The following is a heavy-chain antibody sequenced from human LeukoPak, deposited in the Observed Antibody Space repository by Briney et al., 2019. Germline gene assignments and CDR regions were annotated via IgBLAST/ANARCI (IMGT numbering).Heavy chain of an antibody. D-gene: IGHD3-22*01. J-gene: IGHJ4*02. Sequence: GGSLRLSCAASGFTFSSYAMTWVRQAAGKGLEWVSSISASDTSTYYADSVKGRFTISRDNSKNTLHLQMNSLRAEDTAVYYCAKNSGFFDYWGQGTLVTVSS. CDR2: ISASDTST. CDR1: GFTFSSYA. CDR3: AKNSGFFDY. V-gene: IGHV3-23*01.